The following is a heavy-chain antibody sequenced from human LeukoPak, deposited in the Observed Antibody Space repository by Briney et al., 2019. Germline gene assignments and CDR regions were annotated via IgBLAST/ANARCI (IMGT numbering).Heavy chain of an antibody. J-gene: IGHJ4*02. CDR1: GGSISSSNW. CDR3: ARGDSGSYYSLYFFDY. V-gene: IGHV4-4*02. D-gene: IGHD1-26*01. Sequence: SGTLSLTCAVSGGSISSSNWWSWVRQPPGKGLEWIGEINHSGSTNYNPSLKSRVTISVDTSKNQFSLKLSSVTAADTAVYYCARGDSGSYYSLYFFDYWGQGTLVTVSS. CDR2: INHSGST.